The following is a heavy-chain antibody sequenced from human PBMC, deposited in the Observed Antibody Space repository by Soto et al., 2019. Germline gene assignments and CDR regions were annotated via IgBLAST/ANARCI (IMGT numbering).Heavy chain of an antibody. CDR2: IYYSGST. Sequence: PSETLSLTCTVSGGSISSYYWSWIRQPPGKGLEWIGYIYYSGSTNYNPSLKSRVTISVDTSKNQFSLKLSSVTAADTAVYYCARVHYDSSGYRPAYFDYWGQGTLVTVSS. CDR3: ARVHYDSSGYRPAYFDY. CDR1: GGSISSYY. D-gene: IGHD3-22*01. J-gene: IGHJ4*02. V-gene: IGHV4-59*01.